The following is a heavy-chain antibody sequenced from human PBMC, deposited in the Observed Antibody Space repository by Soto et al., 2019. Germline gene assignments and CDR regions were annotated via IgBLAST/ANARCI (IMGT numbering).Heavy chain of an antibody. D-gene: IGHD6-13*01. Sequence: LSLTCAVYGGSFSSYYWSLIRQPPWKGLEWIGEITHSGSTNYNPSLKSRVTISVDTSKNQFSLKLSSVTAADTAVYYCARLGRQQLVRRNWFDLWGQGTLVTVSS. V-gene: IGHV4-34*01. J-gene: IGHJ5*02. CDR3: ARLGRQQLVRRNWFDL. CDR2: ITHSGST. CDR1: GGSFSSYY.